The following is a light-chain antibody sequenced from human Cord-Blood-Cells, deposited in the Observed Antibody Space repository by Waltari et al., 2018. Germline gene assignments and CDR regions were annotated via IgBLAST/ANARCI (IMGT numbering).Light chain of an antibody. CDR3: QQSYSTPYS. Sequence: DIQITHSPSSRSDSVGNKAPITCRASQSISSYLNWYQQKPGKATKLLIYAASSLQSGVPSRFSGSGSGTDFTLTISSLQPEDFATYYCQQSYSTPYSFGQGTKLEMK. CDR2: AAS. V-gene: IGKV1-39*01. CDR1: QSISSY. J-gene: IGKJ2*03.